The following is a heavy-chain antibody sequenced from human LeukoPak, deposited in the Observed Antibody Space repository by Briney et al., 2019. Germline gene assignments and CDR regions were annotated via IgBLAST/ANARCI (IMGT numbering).Heavy chain of an antibody. CDR2: IYPGDSDT. CDR1: GYSFTSYW. V-gene: IGHV5-51*01. CDR3: ARRGGAAPNPLDFGAFDI. D-gene: IGHD1-26*01. Sequence: GESLKISCKGSGYSFTSYWIGWVRQMPGKGLEWMGIIYPGDSDTRYSPSFQGQVTISADKSISTAYLQWSSLKASDTAMYYCARRGGAAPNPLDFGAFDIRGQGTMVTVSS. J-gene: IGHJ3*02.